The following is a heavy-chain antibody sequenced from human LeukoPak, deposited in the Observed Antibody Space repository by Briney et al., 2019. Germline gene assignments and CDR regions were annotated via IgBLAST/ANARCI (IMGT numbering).Heavy chain of an antibody. D-gene: IGHD6-6*01. CDR2: ISWNSGSI. J-gene: IGHJ4*02. CDR1: GFTFDDYA. CDR3: AKWKYSNSGIDDY. V-gene: IGHV3-9*01. Sequence: GRSLRPSCAASGFTFDDYAMHWVRQAPGKGLEWVSGISWNSGSIGYADSVKGRFTISRDNSKNMLYLQMNSLRAEDTAVYYCAKWKYSNSGIDDYWGQGTLVTVST.